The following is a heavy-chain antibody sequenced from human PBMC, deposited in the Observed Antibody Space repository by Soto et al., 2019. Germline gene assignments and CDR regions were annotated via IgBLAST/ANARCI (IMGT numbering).Heavy chain of an antibody. D-gene: IGHD4-17*01. Sequence: PSETLSLTCAVSGYSISSSNWWGWIRQPPGKGLEWIGYIYYSGTTYYNPSLKSRVTMSVDTSKNQFSLKLTSVTAVDTAVYYCARQHGDHYDYWGQGTLVTVSS. J-gene: IGHJ4*02. CDR1: GYSISSSNW. V-gene: IGHV4-28*01. CDR3: ARQHGDHYDY. CDR2: IYYSGTT.